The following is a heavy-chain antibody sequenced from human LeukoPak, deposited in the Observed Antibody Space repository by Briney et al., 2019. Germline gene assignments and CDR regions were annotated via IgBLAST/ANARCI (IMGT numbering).Heavy chain of an antibody. CDR2: ISAYNGNT. Sequence: ASVTVSCKASGYTFTSYGISWVRQAPGQGLEWMGRISAYNGNTNYAQKLQGRVTMTTDTSTSTAYMELRSLRSDDTAVYYCARVRGYYDSSGPRDYWGQGTLVTVSS. D-gene: IGHD3-22*01. J-gene: IGHJ4*02. CDR3: ARVRGYYDSSGPRDY. CDR1: GYTFTSYG. V-gene: IGHV1-18*01.